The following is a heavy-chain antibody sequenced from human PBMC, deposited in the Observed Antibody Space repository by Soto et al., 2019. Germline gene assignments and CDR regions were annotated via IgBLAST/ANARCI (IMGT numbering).Heavy chain of an antibody. J-gene: IGHJ3*02. CDR1: GFPFNNYA. V-gene: IGHV3-23*01. Sequence: EAQLLESGVGLVQPGGSLRLSCAASGFPFNNYAMSWVRQAPGKGLEWVSAIRGSDESTYYAQSVKGRFTISRDNYKNTLNLQMNSLRAEDTAVYYCAKSRSVEDGFDIWGQGTMVTVSS. CDR3: AKSRSVEDGFDI. CDR2: IRGSDEST.